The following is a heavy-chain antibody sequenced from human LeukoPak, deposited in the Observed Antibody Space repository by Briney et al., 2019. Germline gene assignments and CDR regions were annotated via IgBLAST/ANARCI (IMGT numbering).Heavy chain of an antibody. D-gene: IGHD1-14*01. CDR2: IYYSGST. Sequence: SETLSLTCTVSGGSISSYYWSWIRQPPGKGLEWIGYIYYSGSTKYNPSLKSRVTISVDTSKNQFSLKLTSVTAADTAVYYCARYRTGGGAFDIWGQGTMVTVSS. CDR1: GGSISSYY. V-gene: IGHV4-59*08. J-gene: IGHJ3*02. CDR3: ARYRTGGGAFDI.